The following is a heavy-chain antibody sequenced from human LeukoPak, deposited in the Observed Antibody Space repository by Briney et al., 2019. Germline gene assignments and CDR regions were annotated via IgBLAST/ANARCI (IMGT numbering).Heavy chain of an antibody. V-gene: IGHV3-66*02. CDR2: IYSAGST. CDR3: ARLELGSGAFDI. CDR1: GFTVSSNY. D-gene: IGHD7-27*01. J-gene: IGHJ3*02. Sequence: PGGSLRLSCAASGFTVSSNYMSWVRQATGKGLGWGSVIYSAGSTYYADSVKGRFTNSRDNSKNTLYLQMNSLRAEDTAVYYCARLELGSGAFDIWGQGTMVTVSS.